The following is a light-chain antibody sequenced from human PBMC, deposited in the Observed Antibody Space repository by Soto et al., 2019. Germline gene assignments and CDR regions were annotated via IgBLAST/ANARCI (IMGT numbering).Light chain of an antibody. J-gene: IGKJ1*01. Sequence: DIVMTQSPDSLAVSLGERATINCKSSQSVLYSSNNKNYLAWYQQKAGQPPKLLIYWASTRESGVPDRFSGSGSGTDFTPTISSLQAEDVAVYYCQQHYNTPWTFGQGTKVEI. CDR3: QQHYNTPWT. CDR2: WAS. CDR1: QSVLYSSNNKNY. V-gene: IGKV4-1*01.